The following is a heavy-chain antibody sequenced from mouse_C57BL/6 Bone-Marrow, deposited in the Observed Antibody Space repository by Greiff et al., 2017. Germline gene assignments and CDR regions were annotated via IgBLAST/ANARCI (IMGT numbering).Heavy chain of an antibody. V-gene: IGHV1-76*01. D-gene: IGHD4-1*02. Sequence: QFQLQQSGAELVRPGASVKLSCKASGSTFTDYYINWVKQRPGQGLEWIARIYPGSGNTYYNEKFKGKATLTAEKSSSTAYMQLSSLTSEVSAVYFCARSTYFDYWGQGTTLTVSS. J-gene: IGHJ2*01. CDR1: GSTFTDYY. CDR2: IYPGSGNT. CDR3: ARSTYFDY.